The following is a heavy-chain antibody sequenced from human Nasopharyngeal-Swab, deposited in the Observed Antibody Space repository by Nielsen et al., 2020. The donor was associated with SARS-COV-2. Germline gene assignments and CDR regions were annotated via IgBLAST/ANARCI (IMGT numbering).Heavy chain of an antibody. CDR1: GVIFSDYW. V-gene: IGHV3-74*01. J-gene: IGHJ4*02. Sequence: ESLKISCVASGVIFSDYWMHWVRQAPVKGLVWVSRVNEDGSRTDYADSVRGRFTISRDNAKNTLYLQMNSLRVEDTAVYYCVKHQGSSSDQWGQGTLVTVSS. CDR3: VKHQGSSSDQ. CDR2: VNEDGSRT.